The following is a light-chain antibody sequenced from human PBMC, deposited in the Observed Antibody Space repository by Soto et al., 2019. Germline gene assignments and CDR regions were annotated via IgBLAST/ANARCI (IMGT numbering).Light chain of an antibody. CDR1: SSDVGSYNL. CDR2: DGS. CDR3: CSYAGSSTPWV. V-gene: IGLV2-23*01. J-gene: IGLJ3*02. Sequence: QSALTQPASVSGSPGQSITISCTGTSSDVGSYNLVSWCQQYPGKAPKLMIYDGSKRPSGVSNRFSGSKSGNTASLTISGLQAEDEADYYCCSYAGSSTPWVFGGGTKVTVL.